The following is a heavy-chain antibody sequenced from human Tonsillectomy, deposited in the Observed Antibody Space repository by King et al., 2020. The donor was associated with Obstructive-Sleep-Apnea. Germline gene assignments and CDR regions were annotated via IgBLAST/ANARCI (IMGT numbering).Heavy chain of an antibody. J-gene: IGHJ3*01. CDR2: MNPNSDNK. CDR3: ARGGADDRPNDAFDV. D-gene: IGHD3-16*01. Sequence: QLVQSGAEVKKPGASVKVSCTASGYAFTDFDINWVRQATGQGLEWMGWMNPNSDNKAYAQKFQGRNTMTKNTTMSTAYMELSGLRSEDTAVYYCARGGADDRPNDAFDVWGQGKMVTVSS. CDR1: GYAFTDFD. V-gene: IGHV1-8*02.